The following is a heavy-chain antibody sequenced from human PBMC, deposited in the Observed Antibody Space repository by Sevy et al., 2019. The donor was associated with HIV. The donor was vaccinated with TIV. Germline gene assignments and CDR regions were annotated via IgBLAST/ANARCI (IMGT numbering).Heavy chain of an antibody. D-gene: IGHD6-13*01. Sequence: GGSLRLSCAASGFSFSTYNMNWVRQAPGKGLEWVSSITFSSNYIYYADSVKGRITIPRDNAKNSLYLQMNSLRADDTAVYYCARSWEQQLHDAFDIWGQGTMVTVSS. V-gene: IGHV3-21*01. CDR3: ARSWEQQLHDAFDI. CDR1: GFSFSTYN. CDR2: ITFSSNYI. J-gene: IGHJ3*02.